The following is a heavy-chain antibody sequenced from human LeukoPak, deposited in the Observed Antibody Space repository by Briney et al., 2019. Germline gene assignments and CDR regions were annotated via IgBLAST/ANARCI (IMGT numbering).Heavy chain of an antibody. Sequence: SVKVSCKASAGTFSSYAISWVRQAPGQGLEWMGGIIPIFGTANYAQKFQGRVTITTDESTSTAYMGLSSLRSEDTAVYYCAILAVAGPIDYWGQGTLVTVSS. V-gene: IGHV1-69*05. CDR2: IIPIFGTA. CDR1: AGTFSSYA. D-gene: IGHD6-19*01. CDR3: AILAVAGPIDY. J-gene: IGHJ4*02.